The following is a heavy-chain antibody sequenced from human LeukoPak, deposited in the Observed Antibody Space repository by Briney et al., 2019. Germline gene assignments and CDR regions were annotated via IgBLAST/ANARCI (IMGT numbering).Heavy chain of an antibody. V-gene: IGHV3-23*01. CDR1: GFTSSNYA. J-gene: IGHJ3*01. Sequence: GGSLRLSSAASGFTSSNYAMNWVRQAPGRGLEWVSAIGGGPTFYADSVKGRFTISRDDSKNTVYLQMNSLRADDTAVYYCAKDSTAYNGVYDAFDLWGQGTMVTVSS. CDR2: IGGGPT. CDR3: AKDSTAYNGVYDAFDL. D-gene: IGHD1-1*01.